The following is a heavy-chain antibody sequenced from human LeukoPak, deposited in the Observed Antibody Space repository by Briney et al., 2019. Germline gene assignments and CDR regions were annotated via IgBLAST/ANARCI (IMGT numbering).Heavy chain of an antibody. CDR2: INSDGSWR. CDR3: VSFYETY. J-gene: IGHJ4*02. D-gene: IGHD2/OR15-2a*01. CDR1: GNYW. V-gene: IGHV3-74*01. Sequence: GGSLRLSCVASGNYWMHWVRQAPGKGLVWVSHINSDGSWRSYADSVKGRFTISKDNAKNTVYLQTNSLRAEDTAVYYCVSFYETYWGRGTLVTVSS.